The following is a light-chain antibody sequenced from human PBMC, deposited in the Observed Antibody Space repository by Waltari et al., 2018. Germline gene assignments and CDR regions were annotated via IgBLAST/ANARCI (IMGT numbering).Light chain of an antibody. CDR1: QYIGSW. Sequence: DIQMTQSPSSVSASVGDRVTITCRTSQYIGSWLAWYQQKPCEAPKLLIYGTSSLQTGVPSRFSGSGSGTDFTLTISSLHPEDFAMYYCQQANSLPPPFGGGTKVEIK. CDR2: GTS. J-gene: IGKJ4*01. CDR3: QQANSLPPP. V-gene: IGKV1-12*01.